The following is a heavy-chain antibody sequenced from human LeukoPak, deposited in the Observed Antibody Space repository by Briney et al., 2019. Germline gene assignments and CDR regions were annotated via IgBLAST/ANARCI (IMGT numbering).Heavy chain of an antibody. Sequence: GGSLRLSCAASGFTFRDSAMTWVRQAPGKGLQWVSLISFSGDNTYYADSVKGRFTISRDNAKDTLYLQMNSLRAEDTALYYCARDSAVTTSLDYWGQGTLVTVSS. CDR3: ARDSAVTTSLDY. CDR1: GFTFRDSA. D-gene: IGHD4-17*01. CDR2: ISFSGDNT. V-gene: IGHV3-23*01. J-gene: IGHJ4*02.